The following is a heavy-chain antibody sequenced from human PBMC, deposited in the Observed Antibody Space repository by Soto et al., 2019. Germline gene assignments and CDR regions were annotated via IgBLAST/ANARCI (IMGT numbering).Heavy chain of an antibody. Sequence: QVQLVESGGGVVQAGRSLRLSCAASGFTFSNFGMQWVRQAPGKGLEWVAVVSSDGSVRRYADSVKGRFTISRDNSKNTMCLQMNSLRDEDTAVYYCVREGGFGEWYFDLWGRGTLVTVCS. CDR1: GFTFSNFG. V-gene: IGHV3-30*03. CDR2: VSSDGSVR. J-gene: IGHJ2*01. D-gene: IGHD3-10*01. CDR3: VREGGFGEWYFDL.